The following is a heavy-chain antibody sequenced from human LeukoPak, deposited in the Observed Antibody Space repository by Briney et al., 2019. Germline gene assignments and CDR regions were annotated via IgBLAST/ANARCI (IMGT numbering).Heavy chain of an antibody. CDR2: IYYSGST. CDR3: ARFDPRASYYDSSGYPQEPKIDY. J-gene: IGHJ4*02. V-gene: IGHV4-31*03. Sequence: SETLSLTCTVSDGSISSGGYYWSWIRQHPGKGLEWIGYIYYSGSTYYNPSLKSRVTISVDTSKNQFSLKLSSVTAADTAVYYCARFDPRASYYDSSGYPQEPKIDYWGQGTLVTVSS. D-gene: IGHD3-22*01. CDR1: DGSISSGGYY.